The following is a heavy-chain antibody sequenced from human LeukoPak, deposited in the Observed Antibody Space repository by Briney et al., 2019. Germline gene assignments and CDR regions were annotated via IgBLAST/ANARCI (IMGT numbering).Heavy chain of an antibody. J-gene: IGHJ4*02. V-gene: IGHV3-33*01. Sequence: GRSLRLSCAASGFTFSSYGMHWVRQAPGNGLEWVAVIWYDGSNKYYADSVKGRFTISRDNSKNTLYLQMNSLRAEDTAVYYCARDRIFGVVYYFDYWGQGTLVTVSS. CDR1: GFTFSSYG. CDR2: IWYDGSNK. CDR3: ARDRIFGVVYYFDY. D-gene: IGHD3-3*01.